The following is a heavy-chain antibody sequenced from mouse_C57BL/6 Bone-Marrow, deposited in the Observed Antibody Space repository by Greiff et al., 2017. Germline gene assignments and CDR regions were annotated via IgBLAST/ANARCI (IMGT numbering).Heavy chain of an antibody. CDR2: INPSTGGT. CDR1: GYSFTGYY. J-gene: IGHJ2*01. CDR3: ARSATVVAYYFDY. D-gene: IGHD1-1*01. V-gene: IGHV1-42*01. Sequence: EVQLQESGPELVKPGASVKISCKASGYSFTGYYMNWVKQSPEKSLEWIGEINPSTGGTTYNQKFKAKATLTVDKSSSTAYMQLKSLTSEDSAVYYCARSATVVAYYFDYWGQGTTLTVSS.